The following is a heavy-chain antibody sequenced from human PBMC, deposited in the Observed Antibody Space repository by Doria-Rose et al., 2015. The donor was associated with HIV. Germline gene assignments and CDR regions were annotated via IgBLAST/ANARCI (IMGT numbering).Heavy chain of an antibody. CDR3: ARALMFSSSWYIDY. CDR2: IDSSGGTT. J-gene: IGHJ4*02. D-gene: IGHD6-13*01. Sequence: QVQLVQSGAEVKKPGASVKVSCKASGYTFTRYYMHWVRQAPGQGLEWMGIIDSSGGTTNYAQKFQGRVTMTSDTSTSTVYMDLSSLGSEDTAVYYCARALMFSSSWYIDYWGQGTRGTGSS. CDR1: GYTFTRYY. V-gene: IGHV1-46*01.